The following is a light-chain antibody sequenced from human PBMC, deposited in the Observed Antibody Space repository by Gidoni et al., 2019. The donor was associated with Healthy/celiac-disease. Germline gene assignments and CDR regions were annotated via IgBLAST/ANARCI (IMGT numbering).Light chain of an antibody. Sequence: AIRMTQSPSSFSASTGDRGTITCRASQGISSDLAWYQQKPGKAPKLLIYAASTLQRGVPSRLSGSGSGTDVTLTISCLQSEDFATYYCQQYYSYPFTFGPGTKVDIK. CDR3: QQYYSYPFT. V-gene: IGKV1-8*01. CDR1: QGISSD. J-gene: IGKJ3*01. CDR2: AAS.